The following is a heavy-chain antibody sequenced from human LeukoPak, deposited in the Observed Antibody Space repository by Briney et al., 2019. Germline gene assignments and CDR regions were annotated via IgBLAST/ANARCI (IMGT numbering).Heavy chain of an antibody. CDR2: FDPEDGET. CDR3: ATGRIEMATYAFDI. CDR1: GYTLTELS. J-gene: IGHJ3*02. V-gene: IGHV1-24*01. D-gene: IGHD5-24*01. Sequence: ASVKVSCKVSGYTLTELSMHWVRQAPGKGLEWMGGFDPEDGETIYAQKFQGRVTMTEDTSTDTAYMELSSLRSEDTAVYYCATGRIEMATYAFDIWDQGTMVTVSS.